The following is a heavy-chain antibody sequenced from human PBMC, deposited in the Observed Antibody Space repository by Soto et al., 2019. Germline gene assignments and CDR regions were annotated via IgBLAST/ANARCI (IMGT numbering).Heavy chain of an antibody. D-gene: IGHD2-21*02. Sequence: SVKVSCKASGYTFTYRHLHWVRQAPGQALEWMGWITPFNGNTNYAQKFQDRVTITRDRSMSTAYMELSSLRSEDTAMYYCARSARFNGGDWDAFDIWGQGXMVTV. V-gene: IGHV1-45*02. CDR3: ARSARFNGGDWDAFDI. CDR1: GYTFTYRH. J-gene: IGHJ3*02. CDR2: ITPFNGNT.